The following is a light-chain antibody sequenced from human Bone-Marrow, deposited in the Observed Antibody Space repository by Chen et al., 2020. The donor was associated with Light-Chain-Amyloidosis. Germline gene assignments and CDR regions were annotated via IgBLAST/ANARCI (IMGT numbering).Light chain of an antibody. CDR2: DDS. CDR3: QGWDRSSDRPV. V-gene: IGLV3-21*02. CDR1: NIGATS. Sequence: SYVLTQPSSVSVAPGQTATIACGGNNIGATSVHWYQQTPGQAPLLVVYDDSDRPSGLPERLSGSNSGNTATLTISRVEAGDEADYYCQGWDRSSDRPVFGGGTKLTVL. J-gene: IGLJ3*02.